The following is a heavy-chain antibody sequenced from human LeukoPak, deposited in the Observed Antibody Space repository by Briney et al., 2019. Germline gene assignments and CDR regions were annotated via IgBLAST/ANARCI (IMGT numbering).Heavy chain of an antibody. D-gene: IGHD3-10*01. Sequence: SVKVSCKASGGTFSSYAISWVRQAPGQGLEWMGGIIPIFGTANYAQKLQGRVTMTTDTSTSTAYMELRSLRSDDTAVYYCARDPSDYYGSGSFDYWGQGTLVTVSS. CDR1: GGTFSSYA. CDR2: IIPIFGTA. J-gene: IGHJ4*02. V-gene: IGHV1-69*05. CDR3: ARDPSDYYGSGSFDY.